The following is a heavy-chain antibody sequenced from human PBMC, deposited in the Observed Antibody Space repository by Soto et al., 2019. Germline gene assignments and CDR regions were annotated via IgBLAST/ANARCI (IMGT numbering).Heavy chain of an antibody. D-gene: IGHD3-22*01. CDR3: AKDRQYYDSSGYCDY. J-gene: IGHJ4*02. V-gene: IGHV3-30*18. Sequence: PGGSLRLSCAASGFTFSSYGMHWVRQAPGKGLEWVAVISYDGSNKYYADSVKGRFTISRENSKNTLYLQMNSLRAEDTAVYSCAKDRQYYDSSGYCDYGGQGTLVTVSS. CDR2: ISYDGSNK. CDR1: GFTFSSYG.